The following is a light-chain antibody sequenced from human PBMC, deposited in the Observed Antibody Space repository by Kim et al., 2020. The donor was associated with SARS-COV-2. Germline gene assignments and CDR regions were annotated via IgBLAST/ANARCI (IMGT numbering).Light chain of an antibody. CDR2: AES. CDR1: QSLGSSY. J-gene: IGKJ2*01. CDR3: QQYDLSRSYT. Sequence: PGERATLSCRASQSLGSSYLAWYQHKPGQAPRLLIYAESNRATGIPDRFSGSGSGTDFTLTISRLEPEDSAVYYCQQYDLSRSYTFGQGTKL. V-gene: IGKV3-20*01.